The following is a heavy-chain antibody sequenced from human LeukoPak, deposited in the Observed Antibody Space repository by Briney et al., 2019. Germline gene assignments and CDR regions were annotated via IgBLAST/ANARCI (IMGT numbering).Heavy chain of an antibody. D-gene: IGHD6-13*01. CDR2: INHSGST. CDR1: GGSFSGYY. CDR3: AARIATPGSFDY. V-gene: IGHV4-34*01. Sequence: SETLSLTCAVYGGSFSGYYWSWIRQPPGKGLEWIGEINHSGSTNYNPSLKSRVTISVDTSRSQFSLNLSSVTAADTAVYYCAARIATPGSFDYWGQGILVTVSS. J-gene: IGHJ4*02.